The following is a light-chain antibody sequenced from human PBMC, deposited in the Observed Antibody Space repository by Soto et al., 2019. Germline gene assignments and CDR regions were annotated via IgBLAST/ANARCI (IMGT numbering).Light chain of an antibody. CDR1: QGISNY. CDR3: QKYNSAPQTT. Sequence: DIQMTQSPSSLSASVGDRVTITCRASQGISNYLAWYQQKPGKVPKLLIYAASTLQSGVPSRFSGSGSGTDFTLTISSLQPEDVATYYCQKYNSAPQTTFGQGTRLEIK. J-gene: IGKJ5*01. V-gene: IGKV1-27*01. CDR2: AAS.